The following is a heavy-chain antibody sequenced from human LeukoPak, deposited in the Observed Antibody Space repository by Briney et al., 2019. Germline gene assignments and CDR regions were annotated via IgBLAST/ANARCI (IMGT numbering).Heavy chain of an antibody. CDR2: IYPGDSDT. V-gene: IGHV5-51*01. J-gene: IGHJ4*02. CDR1: GHSFTSYW. Sequence: GESLKISCKGSGHSFTSYWIGWVRQMPGKGLEWMGIIYPGDSDTRYSPSFQGQVTISADKSISTAYLQWSSLKASDTAMYYCARGPYGSGSYYSRVYYFDYWGQGTLVTVSS. CDR3: ARGPYGSGSYYSRVYYFDY. D-gene: IGHD3-10*01.